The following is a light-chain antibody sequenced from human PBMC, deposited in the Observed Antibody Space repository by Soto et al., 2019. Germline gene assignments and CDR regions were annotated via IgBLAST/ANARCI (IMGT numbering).Light chain of an antibody. CDR3: AVWDDSLNGPV. V-gene: IGLV1-44*01. Sequence: QSVLSQPPSASGTPGQRVTISCSGSSSNIGSNTINWYQLFPGTAPKLLIQSNNQRPSGVPDRFSGSKSGTSASLAISGLQSEDEADYYCAVWDDSLNGPVFGGGTKLTVL. CDR2: SNN. CDR1: SSNIGSNT. J-gene: IGLJ2*01.